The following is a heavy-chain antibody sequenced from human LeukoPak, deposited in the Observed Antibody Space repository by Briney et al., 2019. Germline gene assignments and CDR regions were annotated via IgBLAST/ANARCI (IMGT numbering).Heavy chain of an antibody. CDR2: IFHSGNT. D-gene: IGHD3-10*01. CDR1: GYSISNGYY. J-gene: IGHJ4*02. V-gene: IGHV4-38-2*01. CDR3: ARSPYYYGSGSYPDY. Sequence: SETLSLTCVVSGYSISNGYYWGWIRHPPGKGLEWIESIFHSGNTYYNPSLKSRVTMSVDTSKNQFSLRLTSVTAADTAAYYCARSPYYYGSGSYPDYWGQGTLVTVSS.